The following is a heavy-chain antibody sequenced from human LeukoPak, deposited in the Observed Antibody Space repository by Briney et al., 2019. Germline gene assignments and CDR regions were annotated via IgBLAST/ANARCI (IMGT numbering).Heavy chain of an antibody. CDR1: GFTVSTNY. CDR3: ARDRTFDP. D-gene: IGHD3/OR15-3a*01. V-gene: IGHV3-66*01. J-gene: IGHJ5*02. CDR2: IYSGGST. Sequence: PGGSLRLSCAASGFTVSTNYMIWVRQAPGKGLEWVSVIYSGGSTYYADSVTGRFSISRDNSKNTLYLQMNSLRAEDTAVYYCARDRTFDPWGQGTLVTVSS.